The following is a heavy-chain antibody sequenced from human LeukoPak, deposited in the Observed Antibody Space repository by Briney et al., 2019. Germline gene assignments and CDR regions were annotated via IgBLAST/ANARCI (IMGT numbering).Heavy chain of an antibody. D-gene: IGHD2-21*02. J-gene: IGHJ4*02. CDR2: INPNSGGT. CDR1: GYTFTGYY. V-gene: IGHV1-2*02. CDR3: ARGSRGVAVTALPTGWY. Sequence: ASVRVSCKASGYTFTGYYMHWVRQAPGQGLEWMGWINPNSGGTNYVQKFQGRVTMTRDTSISTAYMELSRLRSDDTAVYYCARGSRGVAVTALPTGWYWGKGPLVTVSS.